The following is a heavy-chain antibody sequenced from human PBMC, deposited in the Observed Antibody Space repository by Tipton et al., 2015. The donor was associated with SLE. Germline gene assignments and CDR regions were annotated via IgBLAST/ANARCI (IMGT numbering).Heavy chain of an antibody. J-gene: IGHJ4*02. CDR2: IYYSGTS. CDR3: AGTPWLVRFEY. V-gene: IGHV4-39*01. Sequence: TLSLTCSVSGGSISGTSHSWGWIRQSPGKGLEWLGSIYYSGTSYYNPSLKSRVTISVDTSKNQISLKLRSVAAADTAVYYCAGTPWLVRFEYWGQGTLVNVSP. CDR1: GGSISGTSHS. D-gene: IGHD3-10*01.